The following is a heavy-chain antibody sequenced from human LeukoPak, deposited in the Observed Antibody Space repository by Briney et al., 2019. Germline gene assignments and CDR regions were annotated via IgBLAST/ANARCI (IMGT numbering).Heavy chain of an antibody. CDR3: ARQTYGSGFDAFDI. CDR1: GFAFPTYA. J-gene: IGHJ3*02. CDR2: IRVSDGAR. D-gene: IGHD3-10*01. V-gene: IGHV3-23*01. Sequence: PGGSLRLSCVASGFAFPTYAMMWVRQVPGKGLEWVSSIRVSDGARFYADSVKGRFTMSRDNPKNTLFLQMNSLRPEDTAVYYCARQTYGSGFDAFDIWGQGTMVTVSS.